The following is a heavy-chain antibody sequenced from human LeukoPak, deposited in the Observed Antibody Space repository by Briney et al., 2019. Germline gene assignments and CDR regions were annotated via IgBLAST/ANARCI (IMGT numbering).Heavy chain of an antibody. Sequence: TGGSLRLSCAASGFTFSAYYMSWIRQAPGKGLEWFSYISGSSTYINYADSVKGRFTISRDNAKNSLYLQMNSLRAEDTAVYYCARSTLAPDAFDMWGQGTMVTVSS. J-gene: IGHJ3*02. CDR1: GFTFSAYY. CDR3: ARSTLAPDAFDM. V-gene: IGHV3-11*03. CDR2: ISGSSTYI. D-gene: IGHD1-1*01.